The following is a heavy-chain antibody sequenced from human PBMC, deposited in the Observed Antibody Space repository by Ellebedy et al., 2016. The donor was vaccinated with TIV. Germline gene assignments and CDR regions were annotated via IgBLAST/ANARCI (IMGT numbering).Heavy chain of an antibody. CDR3: AKASIVGSAYDK. D-gene: IGHD1-26*01. J-gene: IGHJ3*02. V-gene: IGHV3-74*01. CDR1: GFSISSHR. CDR2: ISSDGSDT. Sequence: GESLKISCAASGFSISSHRMHWVRQAAGKGLVWVSHISSDGSDTSYADSVKGRFIISRDNAENTLDLQMSSLRAEDTAVYYCAKASIVGSAYDKWGQGTMVTVSS.